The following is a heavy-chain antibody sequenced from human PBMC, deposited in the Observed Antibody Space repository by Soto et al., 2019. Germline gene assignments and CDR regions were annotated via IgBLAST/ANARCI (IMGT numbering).Heavy chain of an antibody. CDR2: IYYSGST. J-gene: IGHJ4*02. CDR3: ARGGWRHIDY. Sequence: SETLSLTCTVSGGSISTYYWSWIRQPPGKGLEWIGYIYYSGSTNYNPSIKSRDTISVDTSKNQFSLKLSSVTAADTAVYYCARGGWRHIDYGGQGTLVTVS. D-gene: IGHD3-3*01. CDR1: GGSISTYY. V-gene: IGHV4-59*08.